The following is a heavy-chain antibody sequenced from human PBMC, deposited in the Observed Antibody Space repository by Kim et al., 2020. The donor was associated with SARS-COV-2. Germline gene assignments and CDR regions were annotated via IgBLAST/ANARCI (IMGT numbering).Heavy chain of an antibody. J-gene: IGHJ3*01. CDR2: IRGQGGRT. Sequence: GGSLRLSCAASGLTFSSYAMSWVRQAPGKGLEWVSGIRGQGGRTYYADSVKGRFTISRDNSKNTLYLEMRSLRVDDTAVYYCAKDQRQISVVRGAITDPSDLWGRGTMVIVSS. D-gene: IGHD3-10*01. CDR3: AKDQRQISVVRGAITDPSDL. V-gene: IGHV3-23*01. CDR1: GLTFSSYA.